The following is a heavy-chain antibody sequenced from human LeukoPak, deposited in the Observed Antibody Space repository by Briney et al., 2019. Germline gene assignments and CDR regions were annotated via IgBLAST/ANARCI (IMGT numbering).Heavy chain of an antibody. CDR3: ARDHYDSSGYSDY. CDR2: IYSGGST. V-gene: IGHV3-53*01. Sequence: GGSLRLSCAASGFTVSRNYMSWVRQAPGKGLEWVSVIYSGGSTYYADSVKGRFTISRDNSKNTLYLQMNSLRAEDTAVYYCARDHYDSSGYSDYWGQGTLVTVSS. J-gene: IGHJ4*02. D-gene: IGHD3-22*01. CDR1: GFTVSRNY.